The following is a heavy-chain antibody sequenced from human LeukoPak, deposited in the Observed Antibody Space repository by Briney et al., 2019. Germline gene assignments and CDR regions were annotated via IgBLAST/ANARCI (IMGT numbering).Heavy chain of an antibody. D-gene: IGHD4-17*01. CDR2: ISAYNGNT. J-gene: IGHJ2*01. CDR3: ARAGTYGDYAVGYWYFDL. Sequence: ASVKVSCKASGYTFTSYGISWVRQAPGQGLEWVGWISAYNGNTNYAQKLQGRVTMTTDTSTSTAYMELRSLRSDDTAVYYCARAGTYGDYAVGYWYFDLWGRGTLVTVSS. V-gene: IGHV1-18*01. CDR1: GYTFTSYG.